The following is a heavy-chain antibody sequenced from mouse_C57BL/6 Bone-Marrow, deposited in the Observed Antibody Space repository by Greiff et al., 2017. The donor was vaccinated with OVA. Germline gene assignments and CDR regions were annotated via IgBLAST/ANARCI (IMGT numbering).Heavy chain of an antibody. CDR3: TRDSYYGNRFAY. J-gene: IGHJ3*01. CDR2: ISSGGDYI. Sequence: EVQGVESGEGLVKPGGSLKLSCAASGFTFSSYAMSWVRQTPEKRLEWVAYISSGGDYIYYADTVKGRFTISRDNARNTLYLQMSSLKSEDTAMYYCTRDSYYGNRFAYWGQGTLVTVSA. CDR1: GFTFSSYA. D-gene: IGHD2-1*01. V-gene: IGHV5-9-1*02.